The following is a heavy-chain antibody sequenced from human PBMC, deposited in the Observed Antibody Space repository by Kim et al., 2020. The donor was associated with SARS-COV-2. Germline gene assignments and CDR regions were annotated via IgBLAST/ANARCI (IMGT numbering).Heavy chain of an antibody. Sequence: RTYDADSVKGRFTGSRDESKNTVYLQMNRLRADDTAVYFCAREPSTSFDYWGQGTLVTGSS. CDR3: AREPSTSFDY. V-gene: IGHV3-66*01. J-gene: IGHJ4*02. CDR2: RT.